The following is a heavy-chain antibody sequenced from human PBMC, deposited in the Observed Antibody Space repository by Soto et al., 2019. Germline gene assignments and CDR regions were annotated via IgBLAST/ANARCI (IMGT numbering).Heavy chain of an antibody. D-gene: IGHD3-3*01. Sequence: PSETLSLTCTVSGGSFSGGGYYWSWIRQHPGKGLEWMGYISYSGSTKYRPSLQSRITISVDTSKNQFSLRLTSVTAADTAIYFCARTSIFGVVINAFDIWGPGTLVTVSS. CDR3: ARTSIFGVVINAFDI. V-gene: IGHV4-31*03. CDR2: ISYSGST. J-gene: IGHJ3*02. CDR1: GGSFSGGGYY.